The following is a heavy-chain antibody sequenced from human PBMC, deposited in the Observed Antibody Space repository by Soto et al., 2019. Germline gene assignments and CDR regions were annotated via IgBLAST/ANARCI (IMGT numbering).Heavy chain of an antibody. D-gene: IGHD1-7*01. V-gene: IGHV4-4*02. CDR2: IYHSGST. Sequence: SETLSLTCAVSSGSISSSNWWSWVRQPPGKGLEWIGEIYHSGSTNYNPSLKSRVTISVDKSKNQFSLKLSSVTAADTAVYYCARGRSNWNSLNDFDYWGQGTLVTVSS. J-gene: IGHJ4*02. CDR1: SGSISSSNW. CDR3: ARGRSNWNSLNDFDY.